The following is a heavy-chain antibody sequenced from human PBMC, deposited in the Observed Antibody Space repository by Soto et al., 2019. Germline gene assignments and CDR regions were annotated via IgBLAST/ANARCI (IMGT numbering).Heavy chain of an antibody. CDR1: GASIRSNY. V-gene: IGHV4-59*12. CDR3: ASTALSLCLGTVVHYFDS. J-gene: IGHJ4*02. Sequence: QVQLQESGPGLVKPSETLSLTCTASGASIRSNYWSWIRQSPGKGLEWIGYINYSRTTNYNPSIKNRVTLSVDTSKTLLSLNLTSVNAADTTVYYCASTALSLCLGTVVHYFDSWGQGTLVSVSS. CDR2: INYSRTT. D-gene: IGHD7-27*01.